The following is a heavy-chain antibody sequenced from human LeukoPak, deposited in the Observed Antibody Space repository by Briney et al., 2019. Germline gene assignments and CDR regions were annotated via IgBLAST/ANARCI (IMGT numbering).Heavy chain of an antibody. D-gene: IGHD6-13*01. CDR3: ARDGESRAEYSSRPNWFDS. CDR2: ISSSRSTI. V-gene: IGHV3-48*04. Sequence: GGSLRLSCAASGFTFSTYNMNWVRQAPGKGLEWVSYISSSRSTIYYADSVKGRFTISRDNARNSLYLQMNSLRAEDTAVYYCARDGESRAEYSSRPNWFDSWGQGTLVTVSS. CDR1: GFTFSTYN. J-gene: IGHJ5*01.